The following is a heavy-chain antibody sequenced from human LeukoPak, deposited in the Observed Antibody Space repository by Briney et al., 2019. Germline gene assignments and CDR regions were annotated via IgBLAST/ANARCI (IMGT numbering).Heavy chain of an antibody. CDR1: GGSISSYY. Sequence: SETLSLTCTVSGGSISSYYWSWIRQPPGKGLEWIGYIHYSENTNYNPSLKSRVTISVDTSKNQFSLKLSSVTAADTAVFYCARVASGYDVFDIWGQGTMVTVSS. CDR3: ARVASGYDVFDI. CDR2: IHYSENT. J-gene: IGHJ3*02. V-gene: IGHV4-59*01. D-gene: IGHD3-3*01.